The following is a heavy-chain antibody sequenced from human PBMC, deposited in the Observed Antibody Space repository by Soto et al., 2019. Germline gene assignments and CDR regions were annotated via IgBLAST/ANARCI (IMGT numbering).Heavy chain of an antibody. V-gene: IGHV4-30-4*01. CDR1: GGSISSGDYY. D-gene: IGHD3-22*01. J-gene: IGHJ4*02. CDR2: IYYSGSS. CDR3: ARELSPVVYDSSGPVGG. Sequence: QVQLQESGPGLVKPSQTLSLTCTVSGGSISSGDYYWSWIRQPPGKVLEWIGYIYYSGSSYYNPSLKTRVTIAVDTSTNQCSLKLSSVTAADTAVYYCARELSPVVYDSSGPVGGWGQGTLVTVSS.